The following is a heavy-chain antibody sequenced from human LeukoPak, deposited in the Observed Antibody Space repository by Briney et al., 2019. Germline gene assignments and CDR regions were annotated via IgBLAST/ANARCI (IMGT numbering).Heavy chain of an antibody. Sequence: GGSLRLSCAVSGFTFNSYYMHWVRQVPGKGLVWTSRISGDGSDTNYADSVKGRFTISRDNAKNTLYLQMNSLRAEDTAVYYCLRVPYWGQGALVTVSS. CDR3: LRVPY. CDR2: ISGDGSDT. CDR1: GFTFNSYY. J-gene: IGHJ4*02. V-gene: IGHV3-74*01.